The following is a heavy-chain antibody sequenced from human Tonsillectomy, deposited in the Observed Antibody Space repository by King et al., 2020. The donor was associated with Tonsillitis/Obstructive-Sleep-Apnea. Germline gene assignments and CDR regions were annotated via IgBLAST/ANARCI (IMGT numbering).Heavy chain of an antibody. CDR3: AREEAVMNGFDI. V-gene: IGHV4-59*01. CDR2: IYYTGSP. D-gene: IGHD2-8*01. CDR1: GGSIISYY. J-gene: IGHJ3*02. Sequence: VQLQESGPGLVKPSETLSLTCTVSGGSIISYYWSWIRQPPGKGLEYIGYIYYTGSPNYSPSLKSRVTISVDTAKNQFSLKLSSVTAADTAVYYCAREEAVMNGFDIWGQGTMVTVSS.